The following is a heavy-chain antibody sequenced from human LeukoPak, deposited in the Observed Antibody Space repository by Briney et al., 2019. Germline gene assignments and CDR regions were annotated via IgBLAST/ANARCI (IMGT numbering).Heavy chain of an antibody. J-gene: IGHJ4*02. D-gene: IGHD4-17*01. CDR3: AKERTVTSNHFDY. CDR2: ISGSGGSI. V-gene: IGHV3-23*01. Sequence: AGGSLRLSCAASGFTFSSYAMSWVRQAPGKGLEWVSAISGSGGSIYYADSVKGRFTISRDNSKNTLYLQMNSLRAEDTAVYYCAKERTVTSNHFDYWGQGTLVTVSS. CDR1: GFTFSSYA.